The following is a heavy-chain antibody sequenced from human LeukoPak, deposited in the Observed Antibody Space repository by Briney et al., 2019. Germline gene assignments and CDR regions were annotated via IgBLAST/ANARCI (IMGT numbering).Heavy chain of an antibody. Sequence: SETLSLTCAVYGGSFSGHYWPYIRQPPGKGLEWIGESTHSGSTNYNPSLKSRVTISVDTSKNQFSLKLTSVTAADTAVYYCARGRTGAAALDFWGPGTLVTVSS. CDR3: ARGRTGAAALDF. J-gene: IGHJ4*02. D-gene: IGHD2-2*01. CDR2: STHSGST. CDR1: GGSFSGHY. V-gene: IGHV4-34*01.